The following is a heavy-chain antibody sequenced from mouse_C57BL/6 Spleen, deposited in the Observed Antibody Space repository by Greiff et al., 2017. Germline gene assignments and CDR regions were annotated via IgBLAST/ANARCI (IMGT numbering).Heavy chain of an antibody. CDR3: ARFSDYGYYFDY. J-gene: IGHJ2*01. V-gene: IGHV1-61*01. D-gene: IGHD2-4*01. CDR1: GYTFTSYW. CDR2: IYPSDSET. Sequence: VQLQQPGAELVRPGSSVKLSCKASGYTFTSYWMDWVKQRPGQGLEWIGNIYPSDSETHYNQKFKDKATLTVDKSSSTAYMQLSSLTSEDSAVYYCARFSDYGYYFDYWGQGTTLTVSS.